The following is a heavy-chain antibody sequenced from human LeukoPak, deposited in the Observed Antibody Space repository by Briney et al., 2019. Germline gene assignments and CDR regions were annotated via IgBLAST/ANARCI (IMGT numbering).Heavy chain of an antibody. D-gene: IGHD3-22*01. CDR2: ISDSGGRT. CDR3: AKRGVVIRVILVGFHKEAYYFDS. J-gene: IGHJ4*02. Sequence: GGSLRLSCAVSGITLSNYGMSWVRQAPAKGLEWVAGISDSGGRTNYADSVKGRFTISRDNPKNTLYLQMNSLRAEDTAVYFCAKRGVVIRVILVGFHKEAYYFDSWGQGALVTVSS. V-gene: IGHV3-23*01. CDR1: GITLSNYG.